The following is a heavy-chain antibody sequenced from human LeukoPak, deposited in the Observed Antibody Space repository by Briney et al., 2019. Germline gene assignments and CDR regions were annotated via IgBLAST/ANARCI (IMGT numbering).Heavy chain of an antibody. J-gene: IGHJ5*02. CDR2: MNPNSGNT. D-gene: IGHD1-7*01. CDR1: GYTFTSYD. CDR3: ARRRNYVGGVDP. Sequence: ASVKVSCKASGYTFTSYDINWVRQATGQGLEWMGWMNPNSGNTGYAQRFQGRVTMTRNTSISTAYMELSGLRSEDTAVYYCARRRNYVGGVDPWGQGTLVTVSS. V-gene: IGHV1-8*01.